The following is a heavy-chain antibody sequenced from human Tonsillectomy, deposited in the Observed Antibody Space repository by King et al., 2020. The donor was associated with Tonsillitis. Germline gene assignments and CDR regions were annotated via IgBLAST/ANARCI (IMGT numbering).Heavy chain of an antibody. CDR3: ARDRDYYGSGSYFDY. CDR1: GFTFSIYW. Sequence: VQLVESGGGLVQPGGSLRLSCAASGFTFSIYWMSWVRQAPGKGLEWVANIKQDASEKYYVDSVKGRFTISRDNAKNSLYLQMNSLRAEDTAVYYCARDRDYYGSGSYFDYWGQGTLVTVSS. CDR2: IKQDASEK. D-gene: IGHD3-10*01. J-gene: IGHJ4*02. V-gene: IGHV3-7*03.